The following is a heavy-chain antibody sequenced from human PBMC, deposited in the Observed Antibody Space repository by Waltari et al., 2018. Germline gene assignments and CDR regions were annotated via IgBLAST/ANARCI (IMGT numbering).Heavy chain of an antibody. D-gene: IGHD3-16*01. CDR2: IYTSGST. Sequence: QVQLQESGPGLVKPSQTLSLTCTVSGGSISSGSYYWSWIRQPAGKGLEWIGRIYTSGSTNYNPSLKSRVTISVDTSKNQFSLKLSSVTAADTAVYYCARDSLVTPGYYYYGMDVWGQGTTVTVSS. J-gene: IGHJ6*02. V-gene: IGHV4-61*02. CDR3: ARDSLVTPGYYYYGMDV. CDR1: GGSISSGSYY.